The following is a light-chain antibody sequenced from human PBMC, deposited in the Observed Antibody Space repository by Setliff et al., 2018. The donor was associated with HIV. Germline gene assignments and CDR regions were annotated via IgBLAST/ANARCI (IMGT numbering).Light chain of an antibody. CDR2: VVT. CDR3: TSYTSRNTLV. CDR1: SSDIGTYNF. V-gene: IGLV2-14*01. Sequence: QSVLTQPASVPGSPGQSITISCTGTSSDIGTYNFVSWYQQHPGRAPKLIIYVVTNRPSGVSSRFSGSKSGNTASLTISGPQTEDEADYYCTSYTSRNTLVFGTGTKVTVL. J-gene: IGLJ1*01.